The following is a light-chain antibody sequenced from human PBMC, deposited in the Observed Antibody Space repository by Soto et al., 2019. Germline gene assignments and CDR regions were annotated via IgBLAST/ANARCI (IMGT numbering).Light chain of an antibody. CDR2: GVS. Sequence: EIVMTQSPATLSVSPGERATLSCRASQSVSSNFAWYQQKPGQAPRLLIYGVSTRATGVPARFSGSGSGTDFTLTISRLEPEDFAVYYCQQYDSSPRTFGQGTKVDI. CDR3: QQYDSSPRT. V-gene: IGKV3-15*01. CDR1: QSVSSN. J-gene: IGKJ1*01.